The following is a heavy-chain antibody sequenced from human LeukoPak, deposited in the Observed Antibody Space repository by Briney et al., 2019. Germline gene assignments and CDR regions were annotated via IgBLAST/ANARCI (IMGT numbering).Heavy chain of an antibody. CDR1: GGSISNYY. CDR3: ARGRRTAYYYGSGSKYNWFDP. J-gene: IGHJ5*02. CDR2: IYYSGST. Sequence: SETLSLTCTVSGGSISNYYWSWIRQPPGKGLEWIGYIYYSGSTNYNPSLKSRVTISVDTSKNQFSLKLSSVTAADTAVYYCARGRRTAYYYGSGSKYNWFDPWGQGTLVTVSS. V-gene: IGHV4-59*01. D-gene: IGHD3-10*01.